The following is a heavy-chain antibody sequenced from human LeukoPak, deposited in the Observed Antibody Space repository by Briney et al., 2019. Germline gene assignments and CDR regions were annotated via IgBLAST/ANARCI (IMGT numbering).Heavy chain of an antibody. CDR2: ISGSGGNT. CDR3: AKEIMETTYFDY. CDR1: GFTFNKYA. V-gene: IGHV3-23*01. Sequence: GGSLRLSCAASGFTFNKYAMSWVRQAPGKGLKWLSAISGSGGNTYYADSVKGRFTISRDNSKNTLYLQMNSLRAEDTAVYYCAKEIMETTYFDYWGQGTLVTVSS. J-gene: IGHJ4*02. D-gene: IGHD3-16*01.